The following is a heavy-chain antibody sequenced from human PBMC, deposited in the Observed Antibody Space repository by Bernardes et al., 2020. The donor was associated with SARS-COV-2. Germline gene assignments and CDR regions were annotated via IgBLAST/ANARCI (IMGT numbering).Heavy chain of an antibody. D-gene: IGHD6-13*01. J-gene: IGHJ5*02. V-gene: IGHV1-2*02. CDR1: GYTFTGYY. CDR3: ARDGSSSWYVWFDP. Sequence: ASVKVSCKASGYTFTGYYMHWVRQAPGQGLEWMGWINPNSGGTNYAQKFQGRVTMTRDTSISTAYMELSRLRSDDTAVYYCARDGSSSWYVWFDPWGQGTLLTVSS. CDR2: INPNSGGT.